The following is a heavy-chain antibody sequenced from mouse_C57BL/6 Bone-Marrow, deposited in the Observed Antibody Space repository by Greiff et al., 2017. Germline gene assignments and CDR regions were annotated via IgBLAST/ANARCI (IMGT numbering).Heavy chain of an antibody. CDR2: IDPEDGVT. CDR3: ARSPLYYDGSSYPAMDY. D-gene: IGHD1-1*01. V-gene: IGHV14-2*01. CDR1: GFNIKDYY. Sequence: EVQLQQSGAELVKPGASVKLSCTASGFNIKDYYMHWVKQRTEQGLEWIGRIDPEDGVTKYAPKFQGKATITADTSSNTAYLQLSSLTSEDTAVYYCARSPLYYDGSSYPAMDYWGQGTSVTVSS. J-gene: IGHJ4*01.